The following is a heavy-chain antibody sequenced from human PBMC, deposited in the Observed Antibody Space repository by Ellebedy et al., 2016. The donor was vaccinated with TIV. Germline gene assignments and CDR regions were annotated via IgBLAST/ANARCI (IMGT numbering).Heavy chain of an antibody. CDR2: ISGSGGST. V-gene: IGHV3-23*01. J-gene: IGHJ4*02. CDR1: GFTFSSYA. CDR3: AKDPKYYDYVWGSWVDY. D-gene: IGHD3-16*01. Sequence: GESLKISCAASGFTFSSYAMSWVRQAPGKGLEWVSAISGSGGSTYYADSVKGRFTISRDNSKNTLYLQMNSLRAEDTAVYYCAKDPKYYDYVWGSWVDYWGQGTLVTVSS.